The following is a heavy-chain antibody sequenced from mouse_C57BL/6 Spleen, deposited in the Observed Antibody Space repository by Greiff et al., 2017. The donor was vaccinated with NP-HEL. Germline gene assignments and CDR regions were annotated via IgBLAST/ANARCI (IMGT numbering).Heavy chain of an antibody. J-gene: IGHJ4*01. Sequence: DVHLVESGGGLVQPKGSLKLSCAASGFSFNTYAMNWVRQAPGKGLEWVARIRSKSNNYATYYADSVKDRFTISRDDSESMLYLQMNNLKTEDTAMYYCVRQLPSHERGAMDYWGQGTSVTVSS. CDR2: IRSKSNNYAT. V-gene: IGHV10-1*01. CDR1: GFSFNTYA. CDR3: VRQLPSHERGAMDY. D-gene: IGHD5-5*01.